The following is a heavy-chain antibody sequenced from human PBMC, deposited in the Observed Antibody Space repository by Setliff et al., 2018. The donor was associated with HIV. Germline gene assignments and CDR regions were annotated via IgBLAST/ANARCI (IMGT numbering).Heavy chain of an antibody. CDR3: ARAGDYYVSSGYLTRGPAAFDI. CDR1: GGSISSGSYY. V-gene: IGHV4-61*02. Sequence: KTSETLSLTCTVSGGSISSGSYYWSWIRQPAGKGLEWIGRIYTSGSTNYNPSLKSRVTMSVDMSNNQVSLKLSSVTAADTAVYYCARAGDYYVSSGYLTRGPAAFDIWGQGTMVTVSS. J-gene: IGHJ3*02. CDR2: IYTSGST. D-gene: IGHD3-22*01.